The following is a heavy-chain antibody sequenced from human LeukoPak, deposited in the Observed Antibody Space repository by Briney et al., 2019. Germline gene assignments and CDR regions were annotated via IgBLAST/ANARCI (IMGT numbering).Heavy chain of an antibody. CDR2: IVPIFGTA. CDR3: ARDYCSTTSCYSKARFDY. D-gene: IGHD2-2*01. CDR1: GGTFSSYA. V-gene: IGHV1-69*13. J-gene: IGHJ4*02. Sequence: SVKVSCKASGGTFSSYAISWVRQAPGQGLEWMGGIVPIFGTANYAQKFQGRVTITADESTSTAYMELSSLRSEDTAVYYCARDYCSTTSCYSKARFDYWGQGTLVTVSS.